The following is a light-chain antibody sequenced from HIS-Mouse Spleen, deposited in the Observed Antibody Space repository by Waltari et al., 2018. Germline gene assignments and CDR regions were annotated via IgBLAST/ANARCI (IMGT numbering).Light chain of an antibody. CDR3: QQYYSTPLT. CDR2: WAS. CDR1: QRVLYSSNNKNY. Sequence: DIVMTQSPDSLAVSLGDRATINCKSSQRVLYSSNNKNYLAWYQQKPGQPPKLPIYWASTRESGVPDRFSGSGSETDFTLTISSLQAEDVAVYYCQQYYSTPLTFGGGTKVEIK. J-gene: IGKJ4*01. V-gene: IGKV4-1*01.